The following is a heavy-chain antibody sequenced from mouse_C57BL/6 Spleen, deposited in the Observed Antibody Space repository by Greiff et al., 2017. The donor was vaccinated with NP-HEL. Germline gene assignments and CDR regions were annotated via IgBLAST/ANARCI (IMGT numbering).Heavy chain of an antibody. CDR1: GYAFTNYL. CDR2: INPGSGGT. CDR3: ARHGSSYTDYAMDY. Sequence: QVHVKQSGAELVRPGTSVKVSCKASGYAFTNYLIEWVKQRPGQGLEWIGVINPGSGGTNYNEKFKGKATLTADKSSSTAYMQLSSLTSEDSAVYFCARHGSSYTDYAMDYWGQGTSVTVSS. V-gene: IGHV1-54*01. D-gene: IGHD1-1*01. J-gene: IGHJ4*01.